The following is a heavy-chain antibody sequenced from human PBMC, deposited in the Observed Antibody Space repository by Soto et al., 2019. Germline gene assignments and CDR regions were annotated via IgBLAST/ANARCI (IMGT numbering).Heavy chain of an antibody. CDR1: GGSISSGGYY. V-gene: IGHV4-31*03. CDR3: ARNTFGGVYVDY. J-gene: IGHJ4*02. CDR2: IYYSGST. Sequence: PSETLSLTCTVSGGSISSGGYYWSWIRQHPGKGLEWIGYIYYSGSTYYNPSLKSRVTMSVDTSKNQFSLKLSSVTAADTAVYYCARNTFGGVYVDYWGQGTLVTVSS. D-gene: IGHD3-16*01.